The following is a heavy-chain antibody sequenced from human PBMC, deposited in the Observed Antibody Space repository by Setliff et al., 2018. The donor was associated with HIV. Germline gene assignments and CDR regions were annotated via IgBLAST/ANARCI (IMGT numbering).Heavy chain of an antibody. CDR3: ARALYGEYGGDLNWLDP. CDR2: INTQTGSP. V-gene: IGHV7-4-1*02. J-gene: IGHJ5*02. CDR1: GSSFINYA. Sequence: ASVKVSCKASGSSFINYAMNWVRQAPGQGLEWMGWINTQTGSPTYAQAFTGRFVFSVDTSVTTAYLQISGLKADDTAVYYCARALYGEYGGDLNWLDPWGQGTLVTVSS. D-gene: IGHD4-17*01.